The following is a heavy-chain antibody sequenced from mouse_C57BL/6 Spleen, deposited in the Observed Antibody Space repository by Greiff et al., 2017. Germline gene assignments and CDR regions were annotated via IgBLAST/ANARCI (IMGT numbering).Heavy chain of an antibody. V-gene: IGHV3-6*01. CDR2: ISYDGSN. J-gene: IGHJ1*03. CDR3: ARGGYDGSSLYWYFDV. Sequence: EVQRVESGPGLVKPSQSLSLTCSVTGYSITSGYYWNWIRQFPGNKQEWMGYISYDGSNNYNPSLKNRISITRDTSKNQFFLKLNSVTTEDTATYDCARGGYDGSSLYWYFDVWGTGTTVTVSS. CDR1: GYSITSGYY. D-gene: IGHD1-1*01.